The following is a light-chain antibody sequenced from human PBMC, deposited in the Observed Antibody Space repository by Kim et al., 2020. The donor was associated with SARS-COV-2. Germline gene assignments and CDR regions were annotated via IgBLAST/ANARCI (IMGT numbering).Light chain of an antibody. J-gene: IGKJ1*01. Sequence: APGESATLSCRASQSVSGAYLAWYQQKPGLAPTVLIYGASSRAIGIPDRFSGSGSGTDFTLTISRLEPEDFAVYYCQQYESSPWTFGQGTKVDIK. CDR3: QQYESSPWT. V-gene: IGKV3-20*01. CDR2: GAS. CDR1: QSVSGAY.